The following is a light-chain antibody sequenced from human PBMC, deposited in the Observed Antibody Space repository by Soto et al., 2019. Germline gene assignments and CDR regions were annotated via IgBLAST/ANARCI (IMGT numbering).Light chain of an antibody. CDR3: QQRSDWPPLT. CDR2: DAS. CDR1: QSINFY. J-gene: IGKJ4*01. Sequence: DIVLTQSPATLSLSPGDRATLSCRASQSINFYLAWYQQKPGQSPRLLIYDASKRATGIPVRFSGSGSGTDFTLTITSLEPDDFAIYYCQQRSDWPPLTFVGGTKVEIK. V-gene: IGKV3-11*01.